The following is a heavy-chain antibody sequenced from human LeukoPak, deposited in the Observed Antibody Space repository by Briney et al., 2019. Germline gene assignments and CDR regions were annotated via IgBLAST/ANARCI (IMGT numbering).Heavy chain of an antibody. J-gene: IGHJ4*02. Sequence: SETLSLTCTVSGGSITTSTSYWGWIRQPPGKRLEWSGSIYYGGTTFYNPSLKSRVTISVDTSKNQFSLNLSSVTATDTAVYYCARFRYSSGWFDYWGQGTLVTVSS. D-gene: IGHD6-19*01. V-gene: IGHV4-39*01. CDR1: GGSITTSTSY. CDR2: IYYGGTT. CDR3: ARFRYSSGWFDY.